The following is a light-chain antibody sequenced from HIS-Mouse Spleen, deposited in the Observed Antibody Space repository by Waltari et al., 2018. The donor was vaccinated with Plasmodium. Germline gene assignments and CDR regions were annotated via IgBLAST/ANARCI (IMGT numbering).Light chain of an antibody. Sequence: SYELTQPPSVSVSPGQTATYTRSGGALPTNYSYLYQQKSGQAPVLVIYENSKRPSGIPERFSGSSSGTMATLTISGAQVEDEADYYCYSTDSSGNHRVFGGGTKLTVL. CDR1: ALPTNY. V-gene: IGLV3-10*01. CDR3: YSTDSSGNHRV. CDR2: ENS. J-gene: IGLJ3*02.